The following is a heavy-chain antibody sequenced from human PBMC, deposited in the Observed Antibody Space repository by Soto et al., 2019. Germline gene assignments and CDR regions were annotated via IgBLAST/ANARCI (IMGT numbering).Heavy chain of an antibody. D-gene: IGHD4-17*01. V-gene: IGHV4-34*01. CDR3: ARRFVDYDANYFDY. Sequence: SETLSLTCAVYGGSFSGYYWSWIRQPPGKGLEWIGEINHSGSTNYNPSLKSRVTISVDTSKNQFSLKLSSVTAADTAVYYCARRFVDYDANYFDYWGQGTLVTVSS. J-gene: IGHJ4*02. CDR2: INHSGST. CDR1: GGSFSGYY.